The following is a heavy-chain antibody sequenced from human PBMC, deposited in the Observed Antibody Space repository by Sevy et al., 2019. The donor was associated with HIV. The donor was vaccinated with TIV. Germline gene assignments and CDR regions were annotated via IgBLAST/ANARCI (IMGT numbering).Heavy chain of an antibody. CDR3: ARGGLTVALDY. J-gene: IGHJ4*02. D-gene: IGHD6-19*01. Sequence: GGSLRLSCAASGFTVSSNYMSWVRRAPGKGLEWVSVIYSGGSTYYADSVKGRFTISRDNSKNTPYLQMNSLRAEDTAVYYCARGGLTVALDYWGQGTLVTVSS. CDR1: GFTVSSNY. V-gene: IGHV3-53*01. CDR2: IYSGGST.